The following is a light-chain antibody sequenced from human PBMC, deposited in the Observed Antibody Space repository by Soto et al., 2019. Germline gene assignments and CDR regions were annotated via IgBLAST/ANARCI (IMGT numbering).Light chain of an antibody. CDR3: STYASSSTRVPV. Sequence: QSALTQPASVSGSPGQSITISCTGTSSDVGGYNYVSWYQQHPGKAPKLMIYDVNDRPSGVSDRFSGSKSGNTASLTISGLQAEDEADYYCSTYASSSTRVPVFGGGTQLTVL. J-gene: IGLJ2*01. CDR2: DVN. V-gene: IGLV2-14*03. CDR1: SSDVGGYNY.